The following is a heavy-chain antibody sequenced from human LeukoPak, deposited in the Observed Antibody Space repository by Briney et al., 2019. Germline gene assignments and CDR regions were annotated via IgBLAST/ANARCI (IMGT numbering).Heavy chain of an antibody. D-gene: IGHD2-2*01. J-gene: IGHJ3*02. CDR3: ARGEYCSSTSCSPDAFDI. CDR2: INPNSGGT. CDR1: GYTFTGYY. Sequence: ASVKVSCKASGYTFTGYYMHWVRQAPGQGLEWMGWINPNSGGTNYAQKFQGRVTMTRDTSISTAYMELSRLRSEDTAVYYCARGEYCSSTSCSPDAFDIWGQGTMVTVSS. V-gene: IGHV1-2*02.